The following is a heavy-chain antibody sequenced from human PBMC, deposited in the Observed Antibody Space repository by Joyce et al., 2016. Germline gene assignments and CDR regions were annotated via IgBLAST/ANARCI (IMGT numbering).Heavy chain of an antibody. V-gene: IGHV3-30*18. J-gene: IGHJ4*02. CDR1: GLTLSNDG. D-gene: IGHD6-25*01. CDR3: AKILTATYSSGWFLDY. CDR2: RSYDGIYK. Sequence: QVQLVESGGGVVQPGRSLRLSCAASGLTLSNDGVHWVRQGAGKGLEWVAVRSYDGIYKYYAESVKGRFNISRDNSKNTVFLEMNSLRTEDTAVYYCAKILTATYSSGWFLDYWGQGTLVTVSS.